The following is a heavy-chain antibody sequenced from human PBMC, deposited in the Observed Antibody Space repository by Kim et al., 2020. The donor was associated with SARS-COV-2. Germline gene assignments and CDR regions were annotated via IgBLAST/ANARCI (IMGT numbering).Heavy chain of an antibody. CDR2: ISYDGSNK. V-gene: IGHV3-30*18. CDR3: AKEAGRSQGITIFGVVIPYGYYYGMDV. D-gene: IGHD3-3*01. Sequence: GGSLRLSCAASGFTFSSYGMHWVRQAPGKGLEWVAVISYDGSNKYYADSVKGRFTISRDNSKNTLYLQMNSLRAEDTAVYYCAKEAGRSQGITIFGVVIPYGYYYGMDVWGQGTTVTVSS. CDR1: GFTFSSYG. J-gene: IGHJ6*02.